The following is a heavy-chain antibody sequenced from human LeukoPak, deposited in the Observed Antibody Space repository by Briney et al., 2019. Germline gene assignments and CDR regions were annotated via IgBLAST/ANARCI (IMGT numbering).Heavy chain of an antibody. J-gene: IGHJ4*02. Sequence: GGSLRLSCAASGFTFSSYGMHWVRQAPGKGLEWVAFIRYDGSNKYYADSVKGRFTISRDNSKNTLYLQMNSLRAEDTAVYYCAKDSGIAVAGTMDYWGQGTLVTVSS. CDR1: GFTFSSYG. CDR2: IRYDGSNK. CDR3: AKDSGIAVAGTMDY. D-gene: IGHD6-19*01. V-gene: IGHV3-30*02.